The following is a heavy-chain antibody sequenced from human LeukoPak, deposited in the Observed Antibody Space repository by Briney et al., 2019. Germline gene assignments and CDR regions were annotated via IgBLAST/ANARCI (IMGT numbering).Heavy chain of an antibody. D-gene: IGHD2-21*01. CDR2: ISYDGSNK. CDR3: ARSYSGLTADY. J-gene: IGHJ4*02. Sequence: PGRSLRLSCAASGFTLSSYAMHWVRQAPGKGLEWVAVISYDGSNKYYADSVKGRFTISRDNSKNTLYLQMNSLRAEDTAVYYCARSYSGLTADYWGQGTLVTVSS. CDR1: GFTLSSYA. V-gene: IGHV3-30-3*01.